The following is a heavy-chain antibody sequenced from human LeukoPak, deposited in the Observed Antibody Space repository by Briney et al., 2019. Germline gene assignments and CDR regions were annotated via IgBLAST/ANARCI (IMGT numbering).Heavy chain of an antibody. CDR3: ARGGTYRYGSSDY. D-gene: IGHD5-18*01. Sequence: GESLRISCKASGYTFTNYWIGWVRQMPGKGLEWMGIIHPGDSGTRYSPSFQGQVTMSVDESITTAYLQWSSLRASVSAIYYCARGGTYRYGSSDYWGQGTLVTVSS. V-gene: IGHV5-51*01. CDR1: GYTFTNYW. J-gene: IGHJ4*02. CDR2: IHPGDSGT.